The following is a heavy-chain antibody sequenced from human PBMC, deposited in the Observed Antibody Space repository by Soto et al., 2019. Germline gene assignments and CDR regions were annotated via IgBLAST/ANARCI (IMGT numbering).Heavy chain of an antibody. D-gene: IGHD1-1*01. CDR2: INHSGST. CDR3: ARGTTSRSVDY. J-gene: IGHJ4*02. CDR1: GGSFSGYY. Sequence: QVQLQQWGAGLLKTSETLSLTCAVYGGSFSGYYWSWIRQPPGKGLEWIGEINHSGSTNYNPSLKSRVTISVDTSKNQFSLKLSSVTAADTAVYYCARGTTSRSVDYWGQGTLVTVSS. V-gene: IGHV4-34*01.